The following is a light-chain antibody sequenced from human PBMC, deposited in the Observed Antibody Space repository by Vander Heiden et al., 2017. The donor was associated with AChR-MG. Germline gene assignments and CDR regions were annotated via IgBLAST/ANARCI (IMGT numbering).Light chain of an antibody. CDR1: QGISSY. CDR3: QQYYSYPST. Sequence: AIRMTQSPSSFSASTGDRVTITCRASQGISSYLAWYQQKPGKAPKLLIYAASTLQSGVPSRCSGSGSGTDFTLTISCLQSEDFATYYCQQYYSYPSTFGQGTKVEIK. J-gene: IGKJ1*01. CDR2: AAS. V-gene: IGKV1-8*01.